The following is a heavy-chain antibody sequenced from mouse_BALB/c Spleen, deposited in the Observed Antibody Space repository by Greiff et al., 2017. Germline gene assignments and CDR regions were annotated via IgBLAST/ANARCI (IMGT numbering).Heavy chain of an antibody. CDR1: GFTFSSYT. V-gene: IGHV5-12-2*01. J-gene: IGHJ2*01. CDR2: ISNGGGST. CDR3: ARHGYYVDY. D-gene: IGHD2-2*01. Sequence: EVQLVESGGGLVQPGGSLKLSCAASGFTFSSYTMSWVRQTPEKRLEWVAYISNGGGSTYYPDTVKGRFTISRDNAKNTLYLQMLSLKSEDTAMYYCARHGYYVDYWGQGTTLTVSS.